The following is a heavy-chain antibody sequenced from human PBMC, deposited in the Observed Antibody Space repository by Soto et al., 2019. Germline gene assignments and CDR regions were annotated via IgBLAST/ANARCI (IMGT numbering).Heavy chain of an antibody. CDR1: GGSISSYY. V-gene: IGHV4-59*01. D-gene: IGHD6-6*01. J-gene: IGHJ6*03. CDR3: ARGLRDSSSSTPFFYYYYYYMDV. Sequence: TSETQSLTCTVSGGSISSYYWSWIRQPPGKGLEWIGYIYYSGSTNYNPSLKSRVTMSVDTSKNQFSLKLSSVTAADTAVYYCARGLRDSSSSTPFFYYYYYYMDVWGKGTTVTVSS. CDR2: IYYSGST.